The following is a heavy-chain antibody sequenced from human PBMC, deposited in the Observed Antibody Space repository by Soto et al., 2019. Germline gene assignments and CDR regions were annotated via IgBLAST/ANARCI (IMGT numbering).Heavy chain of an antibody. CDR1: GFTFSSYA. J-gene: IGHJ4*02. CDR2: ISGSDDRT. CDR3: AKRSSSSTLDY. V-gene: IGHV3-23*01. D-gene: IGHD6-6*01. Sequence: EVQLLESGGGLVQPGESLRLSCAASGFTFSSYAMSWDRQAPGKGLEWVSVISGSDDRTYYADSVKGRFTISTDNSKNTLYLQMNGLRAEDTAVYYCAKRSSSSTLDYWGQGTLVTVSS.